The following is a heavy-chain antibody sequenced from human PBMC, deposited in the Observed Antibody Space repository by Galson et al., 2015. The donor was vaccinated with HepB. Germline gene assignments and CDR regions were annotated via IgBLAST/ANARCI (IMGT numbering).Heavy chain of an antibody. CDR2: ICSGGET. CDR3: ASDGPTSGGCYVY. D-gene: IGHD2-21*02. Sequence: SLRLSCAAPGFTVSSNYMTWVRQAPGKGLEWVSAICSGGETYYADSVKGRFATSRDNSKNTLYLQMNSMRAEDTAVYYCASDGPTSGGCYVYCGQGALVTASP. V-gene: IGHV3-53*01. CDR1: GFTVSSNY. J-gene: IGHJ4*02.